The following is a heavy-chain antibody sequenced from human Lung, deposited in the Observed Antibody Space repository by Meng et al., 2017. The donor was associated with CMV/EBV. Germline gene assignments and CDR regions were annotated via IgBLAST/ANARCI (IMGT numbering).Heavy chain of an antibody. CDR1: GFTGSANY. V-gene: IGHV4-4*01. CDR2: IHHSGRT. D-gene: IGHD2-2*01. CDR3: AREYCSATSCYLVASGGMDV. J-gene: IGHJ6*02. Sequence: GFTGSANYMSWVRQPPGKGLEWIGEIHHSGRTKYNPSLKSRVIISVDKSKNQFTLNLSSVTAADTAVYFCAREYCSATSCYLVASGGMDVWGQGTXVTVSS.